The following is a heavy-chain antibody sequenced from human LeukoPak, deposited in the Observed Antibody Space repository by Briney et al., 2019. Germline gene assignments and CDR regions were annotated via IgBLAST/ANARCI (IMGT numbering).Heavy chain of an antibody. CDR1: GYTFTSYD. V-gene: IGHV1-8*01. Sequence: ASVTVSCTASGYTFTSYDINWVRQATGQGLEWMGWMNPNSGNTGYAQKFQGRVTMTRNTSISTAYMELSSLRSEDTAVYYCARDRYYYDSSGSYYYYGMDVWGQGTTVTVSS. D-gene: IGHD3-22*01. CDR3: ARDRYYYDSSGSYYYYGMDV. J-gene: IGHJ6*02. CDR2: MNPNSGNT.